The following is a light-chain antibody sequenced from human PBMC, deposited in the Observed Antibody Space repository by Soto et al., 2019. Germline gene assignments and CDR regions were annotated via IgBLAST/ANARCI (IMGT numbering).Light chain of an antibody. J-gene: IGLJ2*01. CDR2: EVS. V-gene: IGLV2-14*01. CDR1: SSDVGAYNY. CDR3: TSYTSISTLHVV. Sequence: QSALTQPASVSGSPGQSITFSCTGTSSDVGAYNYVSWYQQHPGKAPKLIIFEVSNWPSGVSNRFSGSKSGNTASLTISGLQAEDEADYYCTSYTSISTLHVVFGGGTKLTVL.